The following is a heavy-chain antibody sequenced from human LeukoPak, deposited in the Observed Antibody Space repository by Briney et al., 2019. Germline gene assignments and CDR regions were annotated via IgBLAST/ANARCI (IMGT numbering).Heavy chain of an antibody. Sequence: ASVKVSCKASGYTFTGYYMHWVRQAPGQGLEWMGWINPNSGGTNYAQKFQGRVTMTRDTSISTAYMELSRLRSDDTAVYYCAREYCCGGSCYYYFDYWGQGTLVTVSS. D-gene: IGHD2-15*01. CDR2: INPNSGGT. J-gene: IGHJ4*02. CDR1: GYTFTGYY. CDR3: AREYCCGGSCYYYFDY. V-gene: IGHV1-2*02.